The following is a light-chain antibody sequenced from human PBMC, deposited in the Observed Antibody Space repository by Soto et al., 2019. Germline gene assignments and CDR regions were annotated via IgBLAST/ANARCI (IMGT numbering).Light chain of an antibody. V-gene: IGLV2-11*01. CDR3: CSYAGSYTLV. CDR1: SSDVGGYNY. J-gene: IGLJ2*01. CDR2: DVS. Sequence: QSALTQPRSVSGSPGQSVTISCTGTSSDVGGYNYVSWYQQHPGKAPKLMIYDVSKWPSGVPDRFSGSKSGNTASLTISGLQAEDEADYYCCSYAGSYTLVFGGGTQLTV.